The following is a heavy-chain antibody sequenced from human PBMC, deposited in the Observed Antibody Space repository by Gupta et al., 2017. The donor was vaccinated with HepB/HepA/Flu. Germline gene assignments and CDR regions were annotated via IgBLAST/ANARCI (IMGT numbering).Heavy chain of an antibody. Sequence: GFAVTTNFLSWVRQAPGKGLEWVSIIYSGGTTHYADSVKGRFTISRDTSRNTLFLQMNSLRAEDTAVYYCARVVSNDYITDWGQGTLVSVSS. CDR3: ARVVSNDYITD. D-gene: IGHD3-3*01. CDR1: GFAVTTNF. CDR2: IYSGGTT. J-gene: IGHJ4*02. V-gene: IGHV3-66*01.